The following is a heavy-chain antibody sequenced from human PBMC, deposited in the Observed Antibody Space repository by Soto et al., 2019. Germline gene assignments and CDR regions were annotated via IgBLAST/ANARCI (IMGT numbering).Heavy chain of an antibody. V-gene: IGHV3-23*01. J-gene: IGHJ4*02. CDR3: AKAQDGYNSGQFDY. D-gene: IGHD1-1*01. CDR2: IGGNGGRT. Sequence: PGGSLRLSCAASGFPFSSYAMSWVRQAPGKGLEWVSGIGGNGGRTYYAESVKGRFTISRDNSKKMLYLQMNSLRAEDTAVYYCAKAQDGYNSGQFDYWGQGTLVPVSS. CDR1: GFPFSSYA.